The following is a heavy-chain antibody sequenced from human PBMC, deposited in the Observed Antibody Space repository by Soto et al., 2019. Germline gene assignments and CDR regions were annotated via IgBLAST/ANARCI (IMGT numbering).Heavy chain of an antibody. J-gene: IGHJ4*02. CDR1: GGSISSSSYY. CDR3: ARQLYVSDEY. CDR2: IYYSGST. D-gene: IGHD2-8*01. V-gene: IGHV4-39*01. Sequence: SETLSLTCTVSGGSISSSSYYWGWIRQPPGKGLEWIGSIYYSGSTYYNPSLKSRVTISVDTSKNQFSLKLSSVTAADTAVYYCARQLYVSDEYWGQGTLVTVSS.